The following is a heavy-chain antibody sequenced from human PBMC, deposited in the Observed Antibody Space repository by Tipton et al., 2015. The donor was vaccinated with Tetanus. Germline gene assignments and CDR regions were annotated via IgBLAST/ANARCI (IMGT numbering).Heavy chain of an antibody. CDR3: ARAVRGRDVFDI. V-gene: IGHV3-9*01. CDR2: ISGNGESK. Sequence: LSLTCAASGFTFHDYAIHWVRHVSGKGLEWVSAISGNGESKVYADSVKGRFTISRDNANNSLYVLMDSLRPEDTALYYCARAVRGRDVFDIWGQGTMVIVSS. CDR1: GFTFHDYA. J-gene: IGHJ3*02. D-gene: IGHD3-10*01.